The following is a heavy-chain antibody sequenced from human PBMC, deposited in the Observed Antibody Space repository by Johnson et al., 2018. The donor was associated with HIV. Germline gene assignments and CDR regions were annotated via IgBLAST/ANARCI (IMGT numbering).Heavy chain of an antibody. J-gene: IGHJ3*02. D-gene: IGHD6-13*01. CDR1: GFTVSSNY. V-gene: IGHV3-66*01. CDR2: IYSGGNT. CDR3: ARDGESQQLPLGDALDI. Sequence: VQLVESGGGLVQSGGSLRLSCGASGFTVSSNYMNWVRQAPGKGLEWVSVIYSGGNTYYADSVQGSFTISRDNSKNTLYLQMNSLRAEDTAVYYCARDGESQQLPLGDALDIWGQGTMVTVSS.